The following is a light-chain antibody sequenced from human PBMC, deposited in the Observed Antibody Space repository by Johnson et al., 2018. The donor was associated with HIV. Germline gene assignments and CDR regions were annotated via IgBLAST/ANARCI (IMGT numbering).Light chain of an antibody. Sequence: QSVLTQPPSVSAAPGQKVTISCSGSNSNIGNNYVSWYQQLPGTAPKLLIYMNNKRPSGIPNRFSGSKSGTSATLGITGLQTGDEADYYCGTWDSRLSVYVFGTG. CDR1: NSNIGNNY. CDR3: GTWDSRLSVYV. J-gene: IGLJ1*01. CDR2: MNN. V-gene: IGLV1-51*02.